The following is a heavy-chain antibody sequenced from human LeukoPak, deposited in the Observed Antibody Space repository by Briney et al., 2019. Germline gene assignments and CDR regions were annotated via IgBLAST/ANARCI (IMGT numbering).Heavy chain of an antibody. CDR2: INPSGGST. Sequence: ASVKVSCKASGYTFTSYYMHWVRQAPGQGLEWMGIINPSGGSTSYAQKFQGRVTMTRDTSTSTVYMELSSLRSEDTAVYYCARDRGPSGYCSSTGCWAPQYNWFDPWGQGTLVTVSS. CDR1: GYTFTSYY. J-gene: IGHJ5*02. CDR3: ARDRGPSGYCSSTGCWAPQYNWFDP. V-gene: IGHV1-46*01. D-gene: IGHD2-2*01.